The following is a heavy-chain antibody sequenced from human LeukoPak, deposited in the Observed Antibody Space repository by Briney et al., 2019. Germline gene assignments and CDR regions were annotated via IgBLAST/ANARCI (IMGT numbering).Heavy chain of an antibody. V-gene: IGHV3-74*01. CDR3: ARVGGSSWGYFYYHMDV. CDR2: INSDGSSP. D-gene: IGHD6-13*01. CDR1: GFTFNSYL. Sequence: GGSLRLSCAASGFTFNSYLMRWVRQAPGKGLVWVSRINSDGSSPTYADSVKGRFTISRDNAKNTLYLQMNSLRAEDTAVYYCARVGGSSWGYFYYHMDVWGKGTAVTVSS. J-gene: IGHJ6*03.